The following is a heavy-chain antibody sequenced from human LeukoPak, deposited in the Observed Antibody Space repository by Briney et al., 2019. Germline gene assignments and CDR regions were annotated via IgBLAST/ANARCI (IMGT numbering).Heavy chain of an antibody. CDR3: AKSYSYYHMDD. V-gene: IGHV3-48*01. Sequence: GGSLRLSCAASGFTFSSYRMNWVRQAPGKGLEWVSYISSSSSTIYYADSVKGRFTISRDNTKNTLYLQMNSLRGDDTAVYYCAKSYSYYHMDDWGKGTSVTVSS. CDR1: GFTFSSYR. J-gene: IGHJ6*03. CDR2: ISSSSSTI.